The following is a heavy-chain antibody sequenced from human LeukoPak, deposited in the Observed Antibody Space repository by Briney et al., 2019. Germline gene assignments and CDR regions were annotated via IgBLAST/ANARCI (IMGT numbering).Heavy chain of an antibody. Sequence: PSETLSLTCTVSGGSISSYYWSWIRQPPGKGLEWIGYIYYSGSTNYNPSLKSRVTISVDTSKNQFSLKLSSVTAADTAVYYCARVEQWLVPWFDPWGQGTLVTVSS. V-gene: IGHV4-59*01. J-gene: IGHJ5*02. CDR3: ARVEQWLVPWFDP. CDR1: GGSISSYY. CDR2: IYYSGST. D-gene: IGHD6-19*01.